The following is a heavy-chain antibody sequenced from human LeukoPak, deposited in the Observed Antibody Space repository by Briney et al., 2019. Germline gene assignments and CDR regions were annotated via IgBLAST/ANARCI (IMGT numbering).Heavy chain of an antibody. Sequence: SETLSLTCAVYGRSFSGYYWSWIRQPPGKGLEWIGEINHSGSTNYNPSLKSRVTISVDTSKNQFSLKLSSVTAADTAVYYCARLVYYYYMDVWGKGTTVTVSS. V-gene: IGHV4-34*01. CDR2: INHSGST. CDR1: GRSFSGYY. CDR3: ARLVYYYYMDV. J-gene: IGHJ6*03.